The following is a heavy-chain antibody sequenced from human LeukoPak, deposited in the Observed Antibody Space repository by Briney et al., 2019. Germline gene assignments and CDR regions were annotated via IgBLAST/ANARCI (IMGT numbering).Heavy chain of an antibody. CDR2: IIPIFGTA. J-gene: IGHJ6*03. CDR3: ARVPRADYYMDV. V-gene: IGHV1-69*05. Sequence: SVKVSCKASGYTFTGYYMHWVRQAPGQGLEWMGGIIPIFGTANYAQKFQGRVTITTDESTSTAYMELSSLRSEDTAVYYCARVPRADYYMDVWGKGTTVTVSS. CDR1: GYTFTGYY. D-gene: IGHD4/OR15-4a*01.